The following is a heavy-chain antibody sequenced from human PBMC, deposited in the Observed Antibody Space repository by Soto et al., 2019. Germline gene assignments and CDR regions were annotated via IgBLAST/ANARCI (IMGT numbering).Heavy chain of an antibody. D-gene: IGHD2-15*01. V-gene: IGHV2-5*02. J-gene: IGHJ4*02. Sequence: QITLKESGPTLVKPTQTLTLTCTFSGFSLYTSGVGVGWIRQPPGKALEWLAVIYWDEDKRYTPSLQTRLTIARDTSENQVVLTMTNIDTVDTATYYCAHRLGGLFDYWGQGTLVTVSS. CDR1: GFSLYTSGVG. CDR2: IYWDEDK. CDR3: AHRLGGLFDY.